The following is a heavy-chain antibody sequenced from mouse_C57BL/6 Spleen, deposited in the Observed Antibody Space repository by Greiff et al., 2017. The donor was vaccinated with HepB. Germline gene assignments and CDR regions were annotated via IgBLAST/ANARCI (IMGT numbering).Heavy chain of an antibody. CDR3: ARYGNYEGGAMDY. CDR1: GYSFTGYF. V-gene: IGHV1-20*01. D-gene: IGHD2-1*01. CDR2: INPYNGDT. J-gene: IGHJ4*01. Sequence: VQLKESGPELVKPGDSVKISCKASGYSFTGYFMNWVMQSHGKSLEWIGRINPYNGDTFYNQKFKGKATLTVDKSSSTAHMELRSLTSEDSAVYYCARYGNYEGGAMDYWGQGTSVTVSS.